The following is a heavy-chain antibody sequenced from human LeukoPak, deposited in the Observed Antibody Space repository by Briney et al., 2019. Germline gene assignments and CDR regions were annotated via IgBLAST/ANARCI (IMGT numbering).Heavy chain of an antibody. D-gene: IGHD1-26*01. CDR3: ARDIVGVTRGVFDF. Sequence: ASVKVSCKASGYILTTYYISWVRQAPGQGLEWMGISNPSDGSTIYAQKFQGRVTMTRDTTTSTVYMELSSLRSEDTAVYYCARDIVGVTRGVFDFWGQGTLVTVSS. CDR1: GYILTTYY. J-gene: IGHJ4*02. V-gene: IGHV1-46*01. CDR2: SNPSDGST.